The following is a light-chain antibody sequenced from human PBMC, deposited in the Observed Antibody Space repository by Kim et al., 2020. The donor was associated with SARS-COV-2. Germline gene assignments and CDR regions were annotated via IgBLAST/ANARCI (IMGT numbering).Light chain of an antibody. CDR2: GAS. CDR3: LQHSTYPIT. Sequence: ASVGDRVTSTCRASQDIRNELGWYQQNPVRAPKRLIYGASSLQSGVPSRFSGSGSGTEFTLTISSVQPEDFATYFCLQHSTYPITSGQGTRLEIK. V-gene: IGKV1-17*01. CDR1: QDIRNE. J-gene: IGKJ5*01.